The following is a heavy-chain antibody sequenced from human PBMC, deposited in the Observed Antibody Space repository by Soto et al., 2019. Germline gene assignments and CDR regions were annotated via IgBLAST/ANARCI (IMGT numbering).Heavy chain of an antibody. Sequence: PSETLSLTCTVSGGSISGYYWSWIRQPPGKGLESIGYLYYGRSANYNPSLKSRATLSVDTSTNQCSLTLSSMTAADTAVYYCATQGFGTLHGLVDVWGQGTTVTVSS. J-gene: IGHJ6*02. CDR1: GGSISGYY. CDR3: ATQGFGTLHGLVDV. D-gene: IGHD1-7*01. CDR2: LYYGRSA. V-gene: IGHV4-59*01.